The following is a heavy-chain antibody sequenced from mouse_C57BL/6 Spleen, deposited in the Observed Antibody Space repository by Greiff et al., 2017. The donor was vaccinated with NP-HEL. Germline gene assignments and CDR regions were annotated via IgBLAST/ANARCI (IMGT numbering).Heavy chain of an antibody. J-gene: IGHJ1*03. Sequence: EVKLQESGGGLVQPGGSLKLSCAASGFTFSDYYMYWVRQTPEKRLEWVAYISNGGGSTYYPDTVKGRFTISRDNAKNTLYLQMSRLKSEDTAMYYCARLSLYYYGSSYGYFDVWGTGTTVTVSS. CDR2: ISNGGGST. V-gene: IGHV5-12*01. D-gene: IGHD1-1*01. CDR3: ARLSLYYYGSSYGYFDV. CDR1: GFTFSDYY.